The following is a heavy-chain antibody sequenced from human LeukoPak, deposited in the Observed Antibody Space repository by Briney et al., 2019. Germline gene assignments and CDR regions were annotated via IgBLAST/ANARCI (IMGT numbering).Heavy chain of an antibody. CDR1: GFTFSSYG. CDR3: ARDSTAVYCSGGSCYSWFDP. CDR2: ISSSSRNT. Sequence: PGGSLRLSCAASGFTFSSYGMNWVRQAPGKGLEWVSSISSSSRNTYYADSVKGRFTISRAKAKNSLYLPMNSLRAEDTAVFYCARDSTAVYCSGGSCYSWFDPWGQGTLVTVSS. J-gene: IGHJ5*02. D-gene: IGHD2-15*01. V-gene: IGHV3-21*01.